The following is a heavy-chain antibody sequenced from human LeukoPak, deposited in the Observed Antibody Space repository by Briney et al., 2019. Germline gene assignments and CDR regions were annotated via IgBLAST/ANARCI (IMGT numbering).Heavy chain of an antibody. D-gene: IGHD6-19*01. V-gene: IGHV4-34*01. CDR2: INHSGST. J-gene: IGHJ4*02. CDR1: GGSFSGYY. Sequence: PSETLSLTCAVYGGSFSGYYWSWIRQPPGKGLEWIGGINHSGSTNYNPSLKSRVTISVDTSKNQFSLKLSSVTAADTAVYYCARQAALNSSEYYFDYWGRGTLVTVSS. CDR3: ARQAALNSSEYYFDY.